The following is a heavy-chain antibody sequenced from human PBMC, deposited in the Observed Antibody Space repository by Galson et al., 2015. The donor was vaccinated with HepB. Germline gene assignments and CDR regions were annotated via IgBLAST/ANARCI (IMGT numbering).Heavy chain of an antibody. Sequence: SLRLSCAASGFTFSSYAMHWVHQAPGKGLEWVAVISYDGSNKYYADSVKGRFTISRDNSKNTLYLQMNSLRAEDTAVYYCARSTGTTDYWGQGTLVTVSS. V-gene: IGHV3-30-3*01. CDR3: ARSTGTTDY. CDR1: GFTFSSYA. J-gene: IGHJ4*02. D-gene: IGHD4-17*01. CDR2: ISYDGSNK.